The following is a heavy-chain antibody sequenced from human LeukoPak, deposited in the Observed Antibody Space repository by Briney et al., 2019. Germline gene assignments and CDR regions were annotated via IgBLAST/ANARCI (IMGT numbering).Heavy chain of an antibody. CDR1: GFTFSVYS. CDR2: ISSSSNTI. D-gene: IGHD3-22*01. Sequence: PGGSLRLSCAASGFTFSVYSMDWVRQAPGKGLEGVSYISSSSNTIYYADSVKGRFTISRDNAKNSLYLQMNSLRDEDTAVYFCARVRIQDSSGYYFDYWGQGTLVTVSS. CDR3: ARVRIQDSSGYYFDY. J-gene: IGHJ4*02. V-gene: IGHV3-48*02.